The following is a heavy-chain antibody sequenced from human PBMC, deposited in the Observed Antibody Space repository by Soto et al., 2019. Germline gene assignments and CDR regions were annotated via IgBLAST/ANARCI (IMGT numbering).Heavy chain of an antibody. Sequence: LGESLKISCKGSGYSFTSYWISWVRQMPGKGLEWMGRIDPSDSYTNYSPSFQGHVTISADKSISTAYLQWSSLKASDTAMYYCARQTQPYSDYWGQGTPVTVSS. J-gene: IGHJ4*02. V-gene: IGHV5-10-1*01. CDR1: GYSFTSYW. CDR3: ARQTQPYSDY. D-gene: IGHD2-2*01. CDR2: IDPSDSYT.